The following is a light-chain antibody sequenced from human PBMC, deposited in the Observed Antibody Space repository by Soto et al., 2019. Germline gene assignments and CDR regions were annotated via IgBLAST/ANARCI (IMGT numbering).Light chain of an antibody. CDR3: QHRSSWPLT. J-gene: IGKJ4*01. V-gene: IGKV3-11*01. CDR2: DTS. CDR1: QSVRSY. Sequence: EIVLTQSPATLSLSPGERATLSCRASQSVRSYLGWYQQKPGQAPRLLIYDTSNRATAIPARFSGSGSGTDYTLTISSLEPEDFAVYYCQHRSSWPLTFGGGTKVEIK.